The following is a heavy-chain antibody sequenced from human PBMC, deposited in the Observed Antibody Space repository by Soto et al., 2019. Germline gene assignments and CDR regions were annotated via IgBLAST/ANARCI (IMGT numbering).Heavy chain of an antibody. Sequence: ASVKVSCKASGGTFSSYTISWVRQAPGQGLEWMGRIIPILGIANYAQKFQGRVTITADKSTSTAYMELSSLRSEDTAVYYCARGGYSSGWYWYFDLWGRGTLVTVSS. CDR3: ARGGYSSGWYWYFDL. CDR1: GGTFSSYT. D-gene: IGHD6-19*01. V-gene: IGHV1-69*02. J-gene: IGHJ2*01. CDR2: IIPILGIA.